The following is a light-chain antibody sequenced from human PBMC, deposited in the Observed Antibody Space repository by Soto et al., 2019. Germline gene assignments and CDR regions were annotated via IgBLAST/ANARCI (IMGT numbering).Light chain of an antibody. CDR3: NSFARRADPCVL. Sequence: QSALTQPPSASASPGQSVTISCTGSSTDIGGYNFVSWYQQQPGKAPTLLIYEVYKRPAGVPDRFSGSKSGNTASLTVSGLQADDEDDYYCNSFARRADPCVLFGGGTQLTVL. CDR2: EVY. J-gene: IGLJ2*01. V-gene: IGLV2-8*01. CDR1: STDIGGYNF.